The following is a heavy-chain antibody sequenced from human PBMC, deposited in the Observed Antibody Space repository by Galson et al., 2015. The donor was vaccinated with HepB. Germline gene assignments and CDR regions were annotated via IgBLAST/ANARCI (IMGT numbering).Heavy chain of an antibody. J-gene: IGHJ1*01. V-gene: IGHV3-48*02. D-gene: IGHD2-21*02. CDR1: GFTFSSYS. CDR2: ISSSSSTI. CDR3: ARVGGVTFAPGYFQH. Sequence: SLRLSCAASGFTFSSYSMNWVRQAPGKGLEWVSYISSSSSTIYYADSVKGRFTISRDNAKNSLYLQMNSLRDEDTAVYCCARVGGVTFAPGYFQHWGQGTLVTVSS.